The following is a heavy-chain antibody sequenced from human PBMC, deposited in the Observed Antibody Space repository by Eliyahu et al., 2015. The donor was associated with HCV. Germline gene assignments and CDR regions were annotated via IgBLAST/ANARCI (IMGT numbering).Heavy chain of an antibody. Sequence: QVQLQESGPGLVKPSETLSLTCTVSGASMRDSYWSWIRQSPEKGLEWIGYIHYNGDANYNPSLASRLTISIDMSRSQFYLRLRSVTATDTAVYYCARDPRYCADGSCSIRDDAFDIWGQGTMVTVSS. D-gene: IGHD2-8*01. CDR2: IHYNGDA. V-gene: IGHV4-59*01. CDR3: ARDPRYCADGSCSIRDDAFDI. CDR1: GASMRDSY. J-gene: IGHJ3*02.